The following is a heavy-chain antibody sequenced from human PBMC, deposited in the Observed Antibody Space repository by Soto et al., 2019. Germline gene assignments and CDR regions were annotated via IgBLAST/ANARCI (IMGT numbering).Heavy chain of an antibody. CDR3: ARPQCFGELRRAFDF. J-gene: IGHJ3*01. CDR2: INAGNGNT. Sequence: ASVKVSSKASGYTFTSFAMQWVRQAPGQRLEWMGWINAGNGNTKYSQKFQGRVTITRDTSASTAYMELSSLRSEDTAVYYCARPQCFGELRRAFDFWGQGTRVTVS. D-gene: IGHD3-10*01. CDR1: GYTFTSFA. V-gene: IGHV1-3*01.